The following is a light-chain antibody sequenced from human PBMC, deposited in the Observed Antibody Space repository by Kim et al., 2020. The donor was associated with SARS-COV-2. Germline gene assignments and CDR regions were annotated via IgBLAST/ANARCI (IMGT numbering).Light chain of an antibody. CDR2: AAS. J-gene: IGKJ5*01. V-gene: IGKV1-27*01. CDR3: QKYNTAPWT. CDR1: QDIANS. Sequence: ASVGDRVTITCRASQDIANSLAWYQQKPGTVPKLLIYAASTLQSGVPSRFSGSGSGTEFTLTIGSLQTEDVATYYCQKYNTAPWTFGQGTRLEIK.